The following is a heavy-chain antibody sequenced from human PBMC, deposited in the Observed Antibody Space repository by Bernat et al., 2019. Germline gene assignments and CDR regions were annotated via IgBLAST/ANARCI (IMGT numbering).Heavy chain of an antibody. V-gene: IGHV3-30-3*01. CDR3: ARDPLS. Sequence: QVQLVESGGGVVQPGRSPRLSCAASGFTFNSYAMHWVRQAPGKGLEWVAVISYDGSNKYYADSVKGRFTISRDNSKNTLYLQMNSLRADDTAVYDCARDPLSWGQGTLVTVSS. CDR2: ISYDGSNK. J-gene: IGHJ4*02. CDR1: GFTFNSYA.